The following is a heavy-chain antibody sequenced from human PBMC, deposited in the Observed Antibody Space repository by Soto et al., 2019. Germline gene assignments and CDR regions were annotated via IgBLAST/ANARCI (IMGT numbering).Heavy chain of an antibody. CDR1: GYTFTSYA. D-gene: IGHD5-12*01. J-gene: IGHJ4*02. Sequence: ASVKVSCKASGYTFTSYAMHWVRQAPGQRLEWMGWINAGNGNTKYSQKFQGRVTITRDTSASTAYMELSSLRSEDTAVYYCARDRLPSSSFHYWGQGTLVTVSS. CDR2: INAGNGNT. V-gene: IGHV1-3*01. CDR3: ARDRLPSSSFHY.